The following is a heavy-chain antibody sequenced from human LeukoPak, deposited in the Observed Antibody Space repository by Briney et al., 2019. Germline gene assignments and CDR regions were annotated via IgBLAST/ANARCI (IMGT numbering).Heavy chain of an antibody. CDR3: AREKIVGATYDAFDI. D-gene: IGHD1-26*01. Sequence: GGSLRLSCAASGFTVSSNYMSWVRQAPGKGLEWVSVIYSGGSTYYADSVKGRFTISRDNSKNTLYLQMNSLRAEDTAVYYCAREKIVGATYDAFDIWGQGTMVTVSS. CDR2: IYSGGST. V-gene: IGHV3-66*01. CDR1: GFTVSSNY. J-gene: IGHJ3*02.